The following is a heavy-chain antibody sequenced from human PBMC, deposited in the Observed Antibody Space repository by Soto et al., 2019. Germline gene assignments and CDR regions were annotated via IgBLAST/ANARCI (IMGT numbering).Heavy chain of an antibody. Sequence: SVKVSRKASGYSFTSYGISCGIQPPGQGGEGMGWISAYNGNTNYAQNLKGRVTMTTDTSTSTAYMELRTLRSDDTAVYYCARGRHYDTGSYSDPIKERGYYYYGLAVWGQGTTVTV. CDR2: ISAYNGNT. J-gene: IGHJ6*02. CDR3: ARGRHYDTGSYSDPIKERGYYYYGLAV. CDR1: GYSFTSYG. V-gene: IGHV1-18*01. D-gene: IGHD3-10*01.